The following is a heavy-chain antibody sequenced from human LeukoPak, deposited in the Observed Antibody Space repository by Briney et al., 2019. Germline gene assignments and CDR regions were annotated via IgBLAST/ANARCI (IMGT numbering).Heavy chain of an antibody. CDR2: IYYSGST. V-gene: IGHV4-59*01. Sequence: PSETLSLTCTVSGVSISSYYWSWIRRPPGKGLEWIGYIYYSGSTNYNPSLKSRVTISVDTSKNQFSLKLSSVTAADTAVYYCAREEVSSSGYYSAPDAFDIWGQGTMVTVSS. CDR1: GVSISSYY. CDR3: AREEVSSSGYYSAPDAFDI. J-gene: IGHJ3*02. D-gene: IGHD3-22*01.